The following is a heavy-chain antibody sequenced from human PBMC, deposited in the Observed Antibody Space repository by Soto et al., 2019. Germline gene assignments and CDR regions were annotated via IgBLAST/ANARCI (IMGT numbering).Heavy chain of an antibody. Sequence: ASVKLSCKVSGYTLTELSMHWVRQAPGKGLEWMGGFDPEDGETIYAQKFQGRVTMTEDTSTDTAYMELSSLRSEDTAVYYCATGIRVSSSWLLFDYWGQGTLVTVSS. CDR2: FDPEDGET. J-gene: IGHJ4*02. CDR1: GYTLTELS. D-gene: IGHD6-13*01. CDR3: ATGIRVSSSWLLFDY. V-gene: IGHV1-24*01.